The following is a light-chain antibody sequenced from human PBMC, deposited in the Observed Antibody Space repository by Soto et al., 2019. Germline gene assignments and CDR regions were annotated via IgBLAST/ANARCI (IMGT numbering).Light chain of an antibody. V-gene: IGLV2-8*01. J-gene: IGLJ2*01. CDR3: CSFTVGDTVV. Sequence: QSALTQPPSASGSPGQSGTISCTGTTTDVGGYDLVSWYQQHPGKAPKVIIYEVTKRPSGVPDRFFGSKSGSTASLTVSGLQAEDEAVYYCCSFTVGDTVVFGGGTKVTVL. CDR1: TTDVGGYDL. CDR2: EVT.